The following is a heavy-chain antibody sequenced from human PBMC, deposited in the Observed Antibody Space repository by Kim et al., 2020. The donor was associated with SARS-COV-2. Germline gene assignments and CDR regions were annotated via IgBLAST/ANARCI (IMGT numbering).Heavy chain of an antibody. CDR1: GYTFTSYA. CDR2: INAGNGNT. D-gene: IGHD3-10*01. Sequence: ASVKVSCKASGYTFTSYAMHWVRQAPGQRLEWMGWINAGNGNTKYSQKFQGRVTITRDTSTSTAYMELSSLRSEDTAVYYCARVGYYGSGSYYINFDYWGQGTPVTVSS. J-gene: IGHJ4*02. V-gene: IGHV1-3*01. CDR3: ARVGYYGSGSYYINFDY.